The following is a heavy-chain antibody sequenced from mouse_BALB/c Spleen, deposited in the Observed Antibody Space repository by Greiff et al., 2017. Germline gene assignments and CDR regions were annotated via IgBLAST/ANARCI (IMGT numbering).Heavy chain of an antibody. D-gene: IGHD1-1*01. Sequence: EVQLVESGAELVKPGASVKLSCTASGFNIKDTYMHWVKQRPEQGLEWIGRIDPANGNTKYDPKFQGKATITADTSSNTAYLQLSSLTSEDTAVYYCVKEGITTVVDAMDYWGQGTSVTVSS. J-gene: IGHJ4*01. CDR1: GFNIKDTY. CDR2: IDPANGNT. CDR3: VKEGITTVVDAMDY. V-gene: IGHV14-3*02.